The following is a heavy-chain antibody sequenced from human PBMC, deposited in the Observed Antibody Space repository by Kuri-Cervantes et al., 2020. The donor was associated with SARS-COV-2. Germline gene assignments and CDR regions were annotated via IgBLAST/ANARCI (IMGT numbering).Heavy chain of an antibody. V-gene: IGHV3-23*01. CDR2: ISGSGGST. CDR1: GFTFSSYA. Sequence: GESLKISCAASGFTFSSYAMSWVRQAPGKGLEWVSAISGSGGSTYYADSVKGRFTISRDNSKNTLYLQMNSLGAEDTAVYYCARGPGTTGGLFPFDYWGQGTLVTVSS. CDR3: ARGPGTTGGLFPFDY. J-gene: IGHJ4*02. D-gene: IGHD1-1*01.